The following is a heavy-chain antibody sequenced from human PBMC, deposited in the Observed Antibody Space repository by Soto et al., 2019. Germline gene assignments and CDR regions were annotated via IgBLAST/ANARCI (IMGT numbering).Heavy chain of an antibody. CDR2: MFYSGGA. V-gene: IGHV4-4*02. CDR3: ATGNVDSMLEY. D-gene: IGHD3-3*01. J-gene: IGHJ4*02. CDR1: DGSMSTYDW. Sequence: SETLYLGCVFSDGSMSTYDWWASVRQPQGKGLEWIGKMFYSGGADYSPSLKSRVTISADSSKNHFSLRLTAVTAADTAVEYCATGNVDSMLEYWGQGTQVTVSS.